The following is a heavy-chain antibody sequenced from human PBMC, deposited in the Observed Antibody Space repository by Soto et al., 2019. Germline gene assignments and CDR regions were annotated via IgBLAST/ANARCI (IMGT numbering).Heavy chain of an antibody. CDR2: INHSGST. D-gene: IGHD2-8*02. CDR1: GGSFSGYY. J-gene: IGHJ4*02. V-gene: IGHV4-34*01. Sequence: VQLQQWGAGLLKPSETLSLTCAVYGGSFSGYYWTWIRQPQGTGLEWIGEINHSGSTNYNPSLKSRVSISVDTSKNQFSLKLTSVTAADTAVYYCARDKITGLFDYWGQGTLVTVSS. CDR3: ARDKITGLFDY.